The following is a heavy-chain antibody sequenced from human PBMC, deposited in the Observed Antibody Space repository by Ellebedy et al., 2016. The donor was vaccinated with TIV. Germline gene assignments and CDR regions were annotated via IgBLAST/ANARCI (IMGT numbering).Heavy chain of an antibody. CDR1: GGSISSYY. CDR3: ARDGAGRWDY. D-gene: IGHD4-23*01. CDR2: IYHSGST. Sequence: MPSETLSLTCTVSGGSISSYYWSWIRQPPGKGLEWIGYIYHSGSTNYNPSLKSRVSISIDTSKNHFSLRLRSVTAADTAVYYCARDGAGRWDYWGPGTLVTVSS. J-gene: IGHJ4*02. V-gene: IGHV4-59*01.